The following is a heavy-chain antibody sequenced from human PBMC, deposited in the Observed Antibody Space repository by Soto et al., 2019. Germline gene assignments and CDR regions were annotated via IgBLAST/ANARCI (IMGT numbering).Heavy chain of an antibody. J-gene: IGHJ3*02. CDR3: ARTTTSRSVNAFDI. D-gene: IGHD4-17*01. Sequence: PSETLSLTCTVSGGSISGYYWSWIRQPPGKGLEWIGYIYYSGSTNYNPSLKSRVTISVDTSKNQFSLKLSSVTAADTAVYYCARTTTSRSVNAFDIWGQGTMVTVSS. V-gene: IGHV4-59*01. CDR1: GGSISGYY. CDR2: IYYSGST.